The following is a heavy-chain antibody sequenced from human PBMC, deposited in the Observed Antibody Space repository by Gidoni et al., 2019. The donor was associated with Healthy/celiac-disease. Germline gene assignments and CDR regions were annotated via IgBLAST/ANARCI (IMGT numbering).Heavy chain of an antibody. CDR3: AREPRMGYSYGSYY. CDR2: IYSGCST. J-gene: IGHJ4*02. V-gene: IGHV3-66*01. CDR1: GFHVSSNY. Sequence: EVQLVESGGGLVQPGGSLRLSCAAPGFHVSSNYMCWFLQAPGKGLAWVSVIYSGCSTYDADSVKGRFTISRDNSKNTLYLQMNSLRSEDTAVYYCAREPRMGYSYGSYYWGQGTLVTVSS. D-gene: IGHD5-18*01.